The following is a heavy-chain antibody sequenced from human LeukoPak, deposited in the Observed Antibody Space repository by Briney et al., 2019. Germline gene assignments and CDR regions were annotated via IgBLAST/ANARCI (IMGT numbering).Heavy chain of an antibody. CDR2: ISGSGDII. CDR3: ARVFSDLIYWRRVVNYHYGIHL. Sequence: GGALRQSFAASVFPFRDYLMTSIRQAPGQGLEWISYISGSGDIIYYAASVKGRFASSRDNAKKSLFLQMNSLRAEDTAVYYRARVFSDLIYWRRVVNYHYGIHLWGQG. CDR1: VFPFRDYL. D-gene: IGHD5-12*01. V-gene: IGHV3-11*04. J-gene: IGHJ6*02.